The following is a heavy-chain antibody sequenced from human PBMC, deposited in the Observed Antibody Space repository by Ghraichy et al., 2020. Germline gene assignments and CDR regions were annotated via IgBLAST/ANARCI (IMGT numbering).Heavy chain of an antibody. CDR3: ARTRGSYLTFDY. CDR1: GFTVSSNF. CDR2: IYSGGNT. D-gene: IGHD1-26*01. V-gene: IGHV3-53*01. Sequence: LSLTCAASGFTVSSNFMSWVRQAPGKGLEWVSVIYSGGNTYYADSVKGRFTISRDNSKNTLYLQMNSLRAEDTAVYYCARTRGSYLTFDYWGQGTLVTVSS. J-gene: IGHJ4*02.